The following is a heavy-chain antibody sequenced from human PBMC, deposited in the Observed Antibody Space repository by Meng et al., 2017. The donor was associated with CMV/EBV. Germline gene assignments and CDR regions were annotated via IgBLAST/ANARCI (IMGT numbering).Heavy chain of an antibody. D-gene: IGHD6-13*01. CDR2: IYYSGST. J-gene: IGHJ5*02. CDR3: ARTGIAAAGHNWFDP. CDR1: GGSISSGGYY. V-gene: IGHV4-31*02. Sequence: GGSISSGGYYWSWIRQHPGKGLEWIGYIYYSGSTYYHPSLKSRVTISVDTSKNQFSLKLSSVTAADTAVYYCARTGIAAAGHNWFDPWGQGTLVTVSS.